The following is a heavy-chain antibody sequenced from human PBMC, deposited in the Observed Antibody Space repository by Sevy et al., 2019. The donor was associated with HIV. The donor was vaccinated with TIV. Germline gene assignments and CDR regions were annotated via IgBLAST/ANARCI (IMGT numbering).Heavy chain of an antibody. Sequence: ASVKVSCKASGYTFTSYDINWVRQATGQGLEWMGWTNPNSGNTGYAQKFQGRVTMTRNTSISTAYMELSSLRSEDTAVYYCARVGGYDILTGPNYGMDVWGQGTTVTVSS. D-gene: IGHD3-9*01. J-gene: IGHJ6*02. CDR1: GYTFTSYD. V-gene: IGHV1-8*01. CDR3: ARVGGYDILTGPNYGMDV. CDR2: TNPNSGNT.